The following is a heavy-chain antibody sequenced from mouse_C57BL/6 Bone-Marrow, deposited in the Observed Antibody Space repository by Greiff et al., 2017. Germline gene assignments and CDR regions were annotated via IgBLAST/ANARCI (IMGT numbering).Heavy chain of an antibody. V-gene: IGHV7-1*01. CDR2: SRNKANDYTT. D-gene: IGHD1-1*01. J-gene: IGHJ1*03. Sequence: EVKVVESGGGLVQSGRSLRLSCATSGFTFSDFYMEWVRQAPGKGLEWIAASRNKANDYTTEYSASVKGRFIVSRDTSQSILYLQMNALRAEDTAIYYCARDASGSSYDWYFDVWGTGTTVTVSS. CDR1: GFTFSDFY. CDR3: ARDASGSSYDWYFDV.